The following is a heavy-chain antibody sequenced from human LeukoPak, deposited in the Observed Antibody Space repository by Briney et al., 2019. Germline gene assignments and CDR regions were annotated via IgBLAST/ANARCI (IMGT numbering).Heavy chain of an antibody. J-gene: IGHJ4*02. D-gene: IGHD2-15*01. CDR1: RGSISNYY. V-gene: IGHV4-59*08. Sequence: PSETLSLTCTVSRGSISNYYWGWIRQPPGKGLEWIGFFSYSGSTNYNPSLKSRVTISVDTSKNQFSLKLSSVTAADTAVYYCARTYCSGGSCHFDYWGQGTLVTVSS. CDR2: FSYSGST. CDR3: ARTYCSGGSCHFDY.